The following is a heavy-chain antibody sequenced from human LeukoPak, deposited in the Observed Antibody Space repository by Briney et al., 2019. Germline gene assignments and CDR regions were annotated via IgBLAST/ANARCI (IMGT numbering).Heavy chain of an antibody. CDR3: ARSGLSATGEFDY. Sequence: SQTLSLTCTVSGGSISSGGYYWSWIRQHPGKGLEWIGYIYYSGRTYYNPSLKSRLTISVDTSKNQFSQKLTSVTAADTAVYYCARSGLSATGEFDYWGQGTLVTVSS. D-gene: IGHD2-15*01. V-gene: IGHV4-31*03. J-gene: IGHJ4*02. CDR2: IYYSGRT. CDR1: GGSISSGGYY.